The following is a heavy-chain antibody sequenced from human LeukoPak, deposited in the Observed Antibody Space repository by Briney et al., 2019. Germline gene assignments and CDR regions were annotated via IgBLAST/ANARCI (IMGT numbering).Heavy chain of an antibody. J-gene: IGHJ3*02. CDR3: ARWPWDDCCGDCYPFRGAFDI. CDR1: ELIFSDHY. D-gene: IGHD2-21*02. Sequence: GGSLRLSCAASELIFSDHYMDWVRQAPGKGLEWVGRTRNKANSYTTEYAASVKGRFTIWRDDSKNSLYLQMNSLRDEDTAVYYCARWPWDDCCGDCYPFRGAFDIWGQGTMVTVSS. CDR2: TRNKANSYTT. V-gene: IGHV3-72*01.